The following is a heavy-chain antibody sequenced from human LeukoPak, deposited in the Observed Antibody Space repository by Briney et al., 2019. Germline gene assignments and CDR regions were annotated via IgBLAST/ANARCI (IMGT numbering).Heavy chain of an antibody. D-gene: IGHD3-16*02. J-gene: IGHJ4*02. CDR3: AVQITYGELSDPDF. CDR1: GFTFSSYG. CDR2: IWYDGSNK. V-gene: IGHV3-33*08. Sequence: GGSLRLSCAASGFTFSSYGMHWVRQAPGKGLEWVAVIWYDGSNKYYADSVKGRFTISRDNSKNTLYLQMNSLRAEDTAVYYCAVQITYGELSDPDFWGQGILVTVSS.